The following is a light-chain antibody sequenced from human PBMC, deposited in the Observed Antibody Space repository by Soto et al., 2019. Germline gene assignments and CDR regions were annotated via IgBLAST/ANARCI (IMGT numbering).Light chain of an antibody. V-gene: IGKV1-17*01. CDR1: QGIRND. Sequence: DIQMTQFPSSMSASVGDRVTITCRARQGIRNDLAWYQQQSGKAPKLLIYAASSLQSRVPSRFSGSGSGTEFTIAIRSLQPEDFANFYWLQHSTYPLKFGQGTKVELK. CDR3: LQHSTYPLK. CDR2: AAS. J-gene: IGKJ1*01.